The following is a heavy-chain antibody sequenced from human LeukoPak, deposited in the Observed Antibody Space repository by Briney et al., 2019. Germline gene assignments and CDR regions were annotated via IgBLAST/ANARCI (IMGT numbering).Heavy chain of an antibody. CDR1: GYTFASYG. D-gene: IGHD5-18*01. Sequence: ASVKVSCKASGYTFASYGISWLRQAPGQGLEWVGWVSAHSGNTKYAERVQGRASMTADTSTSTAYMEVGSLRSDDPALYYCARVSCGYNCHYAMDVWGQGTTVTVSS. CDR3: ARVSCGYNCHYAMDV. V-gene: IGHV1-18*01. CDR2: VSAHSGNT. J-gene: IGHJ6*02.